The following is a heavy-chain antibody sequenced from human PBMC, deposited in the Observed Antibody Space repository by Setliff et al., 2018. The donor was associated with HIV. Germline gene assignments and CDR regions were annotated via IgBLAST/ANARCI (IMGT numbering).Heavy chain of an antibody. CDR3: ARIVRWELVATSTFFYYYMDV. Sequence: SETLSLTCTVSGASISSSSHHWAWIRQPPGKGLEYIGNIYYTGSTHHNPSPESRVATSVHTSKNQSSLKLSSVTAADTAVYYCARIVRWELVATSTFFYYYMDVWGKGTTVTV. CDR1: GASISSSSHH. J-gene: IGHJ6*03. V-gene: IGHV4-39*01. CDR2: IYYTGST. D-gene: IGHD1-26*01.